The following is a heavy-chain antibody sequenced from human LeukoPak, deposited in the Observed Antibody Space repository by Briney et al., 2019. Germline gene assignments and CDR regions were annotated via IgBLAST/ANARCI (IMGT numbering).Heavy chain of an antibody. CDR1: GGSISGSGYY. V-gene: IGHV4-39*07. CDR2: IYYSGST. J-gene: IGHJ4*02. Sequence: PETLFLTCTVSGGSISGSGYYWGWIRQPPGKGLEWIGSIYYSGSTFYNPSLKSRVTISVDTSKNQFSLKLSSVTAADTAVYYCARVRVDSPYDYVWGSYRWEDYWGQGTLVTVSS. D-gene: IGHD3-16*02. CDR3: ARVRVDSPYDYVWGSYRWEDY.